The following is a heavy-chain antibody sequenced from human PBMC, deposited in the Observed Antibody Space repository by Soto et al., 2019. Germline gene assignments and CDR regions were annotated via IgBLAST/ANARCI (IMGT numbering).Heavy chain of an antibody. D-gene: IGHD6-13*01. CDR2: ISGGGGTT. J-gene: IGHJ1*01. CDR1: GFTFSSYA. Sequence: EVQLLESGGGLVQPEGSLRLSCEASGFTFSSYAMSWVRQAPGKGLEWVSGISGGGGTTYYADSMKGRFTISRDNSKNTLYLQVNSLRAEDKAVYYCAKDQAAGGTISRYFQDWGQGTLVTVSS. CDR3: AKDQAAGGTISRYFQD. V-gene: IGHV3-23*01.